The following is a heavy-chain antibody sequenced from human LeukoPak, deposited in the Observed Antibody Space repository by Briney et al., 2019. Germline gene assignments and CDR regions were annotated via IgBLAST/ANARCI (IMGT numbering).Heavy chain of an antibody. V-gene: IGHV3-23*01. CDR1: GSTFSNYA. Sequence: GGSLRLSCAASGSTFSNYAMSWVRQAPGKGLEWVSSISASGDSTYYADSVKGRFTISRDNSKNTLYLQMNSLRAEDTAVYYCAKVTRFLMYYFDYWGQGALVTVSS. CDR2: ISASGDST. D-gene: IGHD2/OR15-2a*01. CDR3: AKVTRFLMYYFDY. J-gene: IGHJ4*02.